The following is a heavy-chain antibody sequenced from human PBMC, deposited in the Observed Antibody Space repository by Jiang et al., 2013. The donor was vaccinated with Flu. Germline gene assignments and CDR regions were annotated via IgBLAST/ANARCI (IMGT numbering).Heavy chain of an antibody. Sequence: VKVSCKASGYTFTSYDINWVRQATGQGLEWMGWMNPNSGNTGYAQKFQGRVTMTRNTSISTAYMELSSLRSEDTAVYYCARGRAARHQVFDYWGQGTLVTVSS. D-gene: IGHD6-6*01. V-gene: IGHV1-8*01. CDR1: GYTFTSYD. J-gene: IGHJ4*02. CDR2: MNPNSGNT. CDR3: ARGRAARHQVFDY.